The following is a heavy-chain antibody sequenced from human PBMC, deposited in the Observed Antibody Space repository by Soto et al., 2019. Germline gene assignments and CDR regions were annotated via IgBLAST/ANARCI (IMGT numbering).Heavy chain of an antibody. V-gene: IGHV1-3*01. J-gene: IGHJ5*02. CDR2: INAGNGAT. CDR3: VREGLRGYDNSVFYS. CDR1: GFTFTTYA. Sequence: ASVKVSCKASGFTFTTYAMHWVRQAPGQSLEWMGWINAGNGATKYAQKFADRLTMTTDTSTATVSMELRNLKSDDTAVYYCVREGLRGYDNSVFYSWGKGTLVPVSS. D-gene: IGHD3-22*01.